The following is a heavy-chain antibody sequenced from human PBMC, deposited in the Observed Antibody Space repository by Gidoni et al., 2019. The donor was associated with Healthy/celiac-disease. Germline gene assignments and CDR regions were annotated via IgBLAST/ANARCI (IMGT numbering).Heavy chain of an antibody. Sequence: QVQLVQSGAEVKKPGASVKVSCKASRYTFSSYGISWVRPAPGQGLEWMGWISAYNGNTNYAQKLQGRVTMTTDTSTSTAYMELRSLRSDDTAVYYCARMAAVTTYDAFDIWGQGTMVTVSS. CDR2: ISAYNGNT. CDR3: ARMAAVTTYDAFDI. J-gene: IGHJ3*02. CDR1: RYTFSSYG. D-gene: IGHD4-17*01. V-gene: IGHV1-18*01.